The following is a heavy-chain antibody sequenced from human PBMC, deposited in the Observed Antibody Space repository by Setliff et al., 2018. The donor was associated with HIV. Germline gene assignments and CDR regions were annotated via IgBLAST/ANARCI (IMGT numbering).Heavy chain of an antibody. CDR3: ARRLQFLEFLHGVGGLDV. CDR1: GGSFSGYY. D-gene: IGHD3-3*01. CDR2: INHSGTT. Sequence: SETLSLTCAVYGGSFSGYYWSWLRQPPGKGLEWIGEINHSGTTYYNPSLKSRVTISVDTSKNQFSLKLSSATAADTAVYYCARRLQFLEFLHGVGGLDVWGQGTTVTVSS. V-gene: IGHV4-34*01. J-gene: IGHJ6*02.